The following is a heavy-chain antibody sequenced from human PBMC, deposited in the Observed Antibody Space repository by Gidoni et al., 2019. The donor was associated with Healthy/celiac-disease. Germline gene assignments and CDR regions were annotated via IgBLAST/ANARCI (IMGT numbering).Heavy chain of an antibody. J-gene: IGHJ3*02. CDR1: GGPITSSNW. V-gene: IGHV4-4*02. D-gene: IGHD3-22*01. Sequence: QVHLPESAPGLVKPSGTLSLTCAVSGGPITSSNWWSWVRQPPGKGLEWIGEIYHSGSTNYNPSLKSRVTISVDKSKNQFSLKLSSVTAADTAVYYCARVMYDSSGYYYELVGAFDIWGQGTMVTVSS. CDR2: IYHSGST. CDR3: ARVMYDSSGYYYELVGAFDI.